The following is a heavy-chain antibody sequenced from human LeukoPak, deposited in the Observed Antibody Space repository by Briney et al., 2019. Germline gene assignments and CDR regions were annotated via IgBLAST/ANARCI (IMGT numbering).Heavy chain of an antibody. CDR2: IYYSRST. Sequence: KPSQTLSLTCTVSGGSISSGDYYWNWIRQPPEKGLEWIGYIYYSRSTYYNPSLKSRVTISVDASKTQFSLKLNSVTAADTVVYYCARGSRELYYFDYWGQGTLVTVSS. D-gene: IGHD1-7*01. CDR1: GGSISSGDYY. CDR3: ARGSRELYYFDY. V-gene: IGHV4-30-4*01. J-gene: IGHJ4*02.